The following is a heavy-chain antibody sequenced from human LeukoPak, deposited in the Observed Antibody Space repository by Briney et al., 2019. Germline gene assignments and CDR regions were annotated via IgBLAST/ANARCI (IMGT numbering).Heavy chain of an antibody. V-gene: IGHV1-2*02. D-gene: IGHD4-17*01. CDR2: INPNSGGT. Sequence: GASVKVSSKASGYTFTVYYMHWVRQAPGQGLEWMGWINPNSGGTNYAQKFQGRVTMTRDTSISTAYMELSRLRSDDTAVYYCARGLNDYGDERGYWGQGTLVTVSS. CDR3: ARGLNDYGDERGY. J-gene: IGHJ4*02. CDR1: GYTFTVYY.